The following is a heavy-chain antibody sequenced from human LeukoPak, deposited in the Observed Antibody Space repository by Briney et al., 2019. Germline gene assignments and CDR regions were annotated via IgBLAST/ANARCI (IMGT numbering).Heavy chain of an antibody. V-gene: IGHV4-59*12. CDR3: ARGGYYYDSSSIFDY. J-gene: IGHJ4*02. Sequence: SSETLSLTCTVSGGSISSYYWSWIRQPPGKGLEWIGYIYYSGSTNYNPSLKSRVTTSVDTSKNQFSLKLSSVTAADTAVYYCARGGYYYDSSSIFDYWGQGTLVTVSS. CDR1: GGSISSYY. CDR2: IYYSGST. D-gene: IGHD3-22*01.